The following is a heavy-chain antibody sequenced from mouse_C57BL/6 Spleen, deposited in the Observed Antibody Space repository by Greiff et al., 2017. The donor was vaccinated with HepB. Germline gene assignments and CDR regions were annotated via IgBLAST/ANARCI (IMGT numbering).Heavy chain of an antibody. Sequence: VQLQQSGAELVKPGASVKISCKASGYAFSSYWMNWVKQRPGKGLEWIGQIYPGDGDTNYNGKFKGKATLTADKSSSTAYMQLSSLTSEDSAVYFCARKAKLPHFDYWGQGTTLTVSS. CDR1: GYAFSSYW. CDR3: ARKAKLPHFDY. J-gene: IGHJ2*01. D-gene: IGHD2-1*01. CDR2: IYPGDGDT. V-gene: IGHV1-80*01.